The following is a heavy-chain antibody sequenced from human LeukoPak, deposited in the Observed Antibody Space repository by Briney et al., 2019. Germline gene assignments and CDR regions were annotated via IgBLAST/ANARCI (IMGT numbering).Heavy chain of an antibody. V-gene: IGHV3-21*01. D-gene: IGHD2-15*01. Sequence: PGGSLRLSCAASGFTFSIYTMNWVRQAPGKGLEWLSSIWSSSTSRYYADSVKGRFTISRDNAKNSLYLQMNSLRAEDTAVYYCARQMKRIKIRPGDYYYMDVWGKGTTVTVSS. CDR2: IWSSSTSR. J-gene: IGHJ6*03. CDR3: ARQMKRIKIRPGDYYYMDV. CDR1: GFTFSIYT.